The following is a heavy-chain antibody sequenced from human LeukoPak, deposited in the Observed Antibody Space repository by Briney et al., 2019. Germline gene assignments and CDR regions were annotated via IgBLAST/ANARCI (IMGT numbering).Heavy chain of an antibody. CDR3: ARYYLQWLARSTNWFDP. J-gene: IGHJ5*02. D-gene: IGHD6-19*01. CDR2: TYYSGST. Sequence: SETLSLTCTVSGGSISSSSYYWGWIRQPPGKGLEWIGSTYYSGSTYYNPSLKSRVTISVDTSKNQFSLKLSSVTAADTAVYYCARYYLQWLARSTNWFDPWGQGTLVTVSS. CDR1: GGSISSSSYY. V-gene: IGHV4-39*07.